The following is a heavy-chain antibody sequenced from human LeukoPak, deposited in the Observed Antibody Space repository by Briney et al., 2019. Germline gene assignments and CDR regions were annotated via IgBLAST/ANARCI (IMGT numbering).Heavy chain of an antibody. D-gene: IGHD5-12*01. J-gene: IGHJ4*02. V-gene: IGHV3-9*01. Sequence: GGSLRLSCAASGFTFGDDALHWVRQAPGKGLEWVSGISWNSGSIGYAASGKDSFTNSRDTAKNSPSLQMNSLRAKGTALYYCANSGGPHSDGPFESSGQRTLVTVSS. CDR1: GFTFGDDA. CDR3: ANSGGPHSDGPFES. CDR2: ISWNSGSI.